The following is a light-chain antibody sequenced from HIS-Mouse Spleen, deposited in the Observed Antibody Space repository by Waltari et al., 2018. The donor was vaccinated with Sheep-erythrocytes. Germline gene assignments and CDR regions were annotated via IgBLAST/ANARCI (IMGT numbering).Light chain of an antibody. CDR2: AAS. Sequence: DIQMTQSPSSVSASVGDRVTITCRASQGISSWLGWYQQKPGKAPKLLIYAASSLQSGGPSRFSGSGSGTEVTLTISSLQPEEFATYYCQQANSFPPTFGQVTKVEIK. CDR3: QQANSFPPT. V-gene: IGKV1-12*01. J-gene: IGKJ1*01. CDR1: QGISSW.